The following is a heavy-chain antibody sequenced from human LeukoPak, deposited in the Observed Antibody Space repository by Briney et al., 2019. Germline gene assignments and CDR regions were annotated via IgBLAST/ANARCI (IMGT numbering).Heavy chain of an antibody. V-gene: IGHV3-30*04. CDR2: ISYDGSNK. CDR1: GFTFSSYA. Sequence: PGRSLRLSCAASGFTFSSYAMHWVRQAPGKGLEWVAVISYDGSNKYYADSVKGRFTISRDNSKNTLYLQMNSLRAEDTAVYYCAREADFWSGYYNYFDYWGQGTLVTVSS. D-gene: IGHD3-3*01. J-gene: IGHJ4*02. CDR3: AREADFWSGYYNYFDY.